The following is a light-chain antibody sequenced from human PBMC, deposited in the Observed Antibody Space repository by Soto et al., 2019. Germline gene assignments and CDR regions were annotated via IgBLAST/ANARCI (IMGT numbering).Light chain of an antibody. Sequence: IQMTQSPSSLSASIGDRVTITCRASQGIGVRLAWYQQKAGLAPKLLIYAASSLQSGVPSRFSGSGSGTDFTLTISSLQPEDFATYYCQQTYSTPPTFGQGTKVEIK. CDR1: QGIGVR. J-gene: IGKJ1*01. CDR2: AAS. V-gene: IGKV1-12*01. CDR3: QQTYSTPPT.